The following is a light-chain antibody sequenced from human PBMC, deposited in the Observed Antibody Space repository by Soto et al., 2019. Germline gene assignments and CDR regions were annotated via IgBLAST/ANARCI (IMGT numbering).Light chain of an antibody. CDR3: HQHSNPPPT. Sequence: ETVLTQSPGTLSLSPGEGATLSCRASQTVGASQLAWYQQKPGQSPRLLIYGVSNRATDIPDRFGGSGSGTDFPLTFSRLEPEDLAVYYCHQHSNPPPTLGQGTKLEIK. V-gene: IGKV3-20*01. CDR2: GVS. J-gene: IGKJ2*01. CDR1: QTVGASQ.